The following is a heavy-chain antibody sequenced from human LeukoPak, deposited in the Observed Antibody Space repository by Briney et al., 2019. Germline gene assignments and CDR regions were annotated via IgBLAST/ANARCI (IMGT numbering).Heavy chain of an antibody. Sequence: ASVTVSCKASGYTVTDYMHWVRPAPGQGFEWMGWINPNDGDTNYAQKFQGRVTMTRDTSISTAHMEVSRLRSDDTAVYYCARANFLYCSSSTCLFDYWGQGTLVTVSS. CDR3: ARANFLYCSSSTCLFDY. D-gene: IGHD2-2*01. J-gene: IGHJ4*02. CDR1: GYTVTDY. CDR2: INPNDGDT. V-gene: IGHV1-2*02.